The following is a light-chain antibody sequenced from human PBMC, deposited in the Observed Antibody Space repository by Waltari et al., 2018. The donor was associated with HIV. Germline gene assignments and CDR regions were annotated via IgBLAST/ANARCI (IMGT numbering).Light chain of an antibody. CDR1: RTILFSSENRNC. CDR2: WAS. V-gene: IGKV4-1*01. CDR3: QQYYSLGPT. Sequence: DIVMTQSPNSLAVSLGERATINCRSSRTILFSSENRNCLALYQQKPGQSPKLLIYWASTRASGVPDRFSGSGSGTNFSLTISSLQTDDVALYYCQQYYSLGPTFGGGTKVEIK. J-gene: IGKJ4*01.